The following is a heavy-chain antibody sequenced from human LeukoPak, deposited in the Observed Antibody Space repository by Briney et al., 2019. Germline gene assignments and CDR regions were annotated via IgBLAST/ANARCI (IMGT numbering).Heavy chain of an antibody. Sequence: TGGSLRLSCAASGFTFSSYTMHWVRQAPGKELEWVSSISSTNRYIYYADSVQGRFTISRDNAKNSLYLQMNSLRAEDTAVYYCARDRVNNNWFFVGDYWGQGTLATVSS. CDR2: ISSTNRYI. CDR1: GFTFSSYT. J-gene: IGHJ4*02. D-gene: IGHD1-1*01. V-gene: IGHV3-21*01. CDR3: ARDRVNNNWFFVGDY.